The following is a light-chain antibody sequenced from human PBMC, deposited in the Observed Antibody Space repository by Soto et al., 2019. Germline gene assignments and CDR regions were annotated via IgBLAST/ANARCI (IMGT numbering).Light chain of an antibody. Sequence: VLTQSPGTLSLSPGERATLSCRASQSVTNYLVWYQQKAGQAPRLLIYGASSRAPGIPDRFSGSGSCTDFTLTINRLGPEDSAVYYCQQFDTSPYTFCQGTKLEIK. CDR2: GAS. J-gene: IGKJ2*01. CDR1: QSVTNY. V-gene: IGKV3-20*01. CDR3: QQFDTSPYT.